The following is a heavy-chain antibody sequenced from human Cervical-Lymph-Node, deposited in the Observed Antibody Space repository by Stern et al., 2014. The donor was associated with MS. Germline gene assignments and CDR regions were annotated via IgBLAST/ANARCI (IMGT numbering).Heavy chain of an antibody. CDR1: GDTFSSHG. V-gene: IGHV1-69*01. J-gene: IGHJ4*02. Sequence: QVQLVQSGAEVKNPGSSVKVSCKVSGDTFSSHGISWVRQVPGQGLEWMGGILPVMTKPKYAQKFEGRVTIIADEFTDTVYLELSSLSPNDTAVYFCAREGKDVYNFDFWGQGTLVSVSP. CDR2: ILPVMTKP. CDR3: AREGKDVYNFDF. D-gene: IGHD5-24*01.